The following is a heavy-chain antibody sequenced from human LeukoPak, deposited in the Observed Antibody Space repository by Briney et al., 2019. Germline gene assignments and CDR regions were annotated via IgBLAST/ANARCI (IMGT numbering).Heavy chain of an antibody. D-gene: IGHD3-3*01. CDR3: ARGGGTNFGVITD. J-gene: IGHJ4*02. V-gene: IGHV1-2*02. CDR2: INPKSGGT. Sequence: ASVKVSCKTSGYTFTDYYMHWVRQAPGQGLEWMGWINPKSGGTNYAQNFRGRVTMTRDTSISTAYMGLSRLRSDDTAVYFCARGGGTNFGVITDWGQGTLVTVSS. CDR1: GYTFTDYY.